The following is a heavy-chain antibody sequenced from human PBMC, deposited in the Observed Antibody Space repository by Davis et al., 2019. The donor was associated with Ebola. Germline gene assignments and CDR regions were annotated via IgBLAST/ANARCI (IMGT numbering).Heavy chain of an antibody. J-gene: IGHJ3*02. CDR1: GGSISSSSYY. V-gene: IGHV4-39*01. D-gene: IGHD3-3*01. Sequence: MPSETLSLTCTVSGGSISSSSYYWGWIRQPPGKGLEWIGSIYYSGSTYYNPSLKSRVTISVDTSKNQFSLKLSSVTAADTAVYYCARVWSGYDAFDIWGQGTMVTVSS. CDR2: IYYSGST. CDR3: ARVWSGYDAFDI.